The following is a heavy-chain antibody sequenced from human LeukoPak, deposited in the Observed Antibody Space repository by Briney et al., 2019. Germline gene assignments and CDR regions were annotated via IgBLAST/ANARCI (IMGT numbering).Heavy chain of an antibody. V-gene: IGHV4-38-2*02. J-gene: IGHJ6*03. D-gene: IGHD5-12*01. Sequence: SETLSLTCTVSGYSMTSGFYWGWIRQPPGKGLEWIGSVYHSGIIYYNLSLKSRVIILLDTSKNQFSLRLSSVTAADTAVYYCARVSDPISENYYMDVWGNGTTVTVSS. CDR2: VYHSGII. CDR3: ARVSDPISENYYMDV. CDR1: GYSMTSGFY.